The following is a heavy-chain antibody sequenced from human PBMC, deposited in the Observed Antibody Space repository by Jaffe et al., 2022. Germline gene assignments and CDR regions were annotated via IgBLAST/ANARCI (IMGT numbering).Heavy chain of an antibody. J-gene: IGHJ4*02. CDR1: GFTFDDYA. Sequence: EVQLVESGGGLVQPGRSLRLSCAASGFTFDDYAMHWVRQAPGKGLEWVSGISWNSGSIGYADSVKGRFTISRDNAKNSLYLQMNSLRAEDTALYYCAKASRITIFGVVIIPAGFDYWGQGTLVTVSS. V-gene: IGHV3-9*01. CDR2: ISWNSGSI. CDR3: AKASRITIFGVVIIPAGFDY. D-gene: IGHD3-3*01.